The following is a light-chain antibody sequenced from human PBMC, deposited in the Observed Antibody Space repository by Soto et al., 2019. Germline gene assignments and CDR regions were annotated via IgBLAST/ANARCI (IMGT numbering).Light chain of an antibody. CDR2: GAS. Sequence: EIVLTQSPGTLSLSPGERATLSCRASQSVSSTNLAWYQQKPGQPPRLLIFGASNRAAGTPDRFSGSGSGTDFTLTISRLEPEDFAVYYCQQYGASPIYTFGQGTKLEIK. J-gene: IGKJ2*01. V-gene: IGKV3-20*01. CDR3: QQYGASPIYT. CDR1: QSVSSTN.